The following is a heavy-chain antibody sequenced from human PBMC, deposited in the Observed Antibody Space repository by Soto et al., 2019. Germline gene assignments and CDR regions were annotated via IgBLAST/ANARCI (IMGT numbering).Heavy chain of an antibody. CDR2: INHSGST. V-gene: IGHV4-34*01. CDR3: ARGVSIAARVYYYGMDV. J-gene: IGHJ6*02. CDR1: GGSFSGYY. D-gene: IGHD6-6*01. Sequence: SETLSLTCAVYGGSFSGYYWSWIRQPPGKGLEWIGEINHSGSTNYNPSLKSRVTISVDTSKNQFSLKLSSVTAADTAVYYCARGVSIAARVYYYGMDVWGQGTTVTVSS.